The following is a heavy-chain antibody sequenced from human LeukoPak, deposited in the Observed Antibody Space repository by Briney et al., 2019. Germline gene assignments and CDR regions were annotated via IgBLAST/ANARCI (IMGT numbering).Heavy chain of an antibody. CDR2: ISPYNGNT. J-gene: IGHJ5*02. Sequence: GASVTLSCTASAYIFTIYGINWVRHAPGQGLEWMGWISPYNGNTNYAQRVQGRVTMTTDTSTSTAYMELRSLRCDDTAVYYCARDGNGYFPAGIDNWFDPWGQGTLVSVSS. D-gene: IGHD5-24*01. CDR1: AYIFTIYG. CDR3: ARDGNGYFPAGIDNWFDP. V-gene: IGHV1-18*01.